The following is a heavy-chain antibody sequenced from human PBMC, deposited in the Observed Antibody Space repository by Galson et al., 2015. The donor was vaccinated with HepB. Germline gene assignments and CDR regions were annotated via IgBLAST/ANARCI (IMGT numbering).Heavy chain of an antibody. V-gene: IGHV1-2*02. CDR3: ARDLYDILTGSRLRGYDHFGMDV. J-gene: IGHJ6*02. Sequence: GQGPECMGWVNPNNGATTYTPKFQDRLTMTRDTSLRTVYMELNRLTSDDTAVYYCARDLYDILTGSRLRGYDHFGMDVWGQGTAVTVSS. CDR2: VNPNNGAT. D-gene: IGHD3-9*01.